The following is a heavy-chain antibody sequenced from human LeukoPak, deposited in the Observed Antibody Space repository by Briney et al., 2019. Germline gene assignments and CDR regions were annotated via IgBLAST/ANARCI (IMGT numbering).Heavy chain of an antibody. D-gene: IGHD5-24*01. J-gene: IGHJ4*02. CDR1: GFTFDNYA. V-gene: IGHV3-20*01. CDR3: ARVRPGRDGYNYFDY. CDR2: INWNGGST. Sequence: GGSLRLSCAASGFTFDNYAMSWVRQAPGKGLEWVSDINWNGGSTGYVDFVKGRFTISRDNAKNSLYLQMNSLRAEDTALYHCARVRPGRDGYNYFDYWGQGTLVTVSS.